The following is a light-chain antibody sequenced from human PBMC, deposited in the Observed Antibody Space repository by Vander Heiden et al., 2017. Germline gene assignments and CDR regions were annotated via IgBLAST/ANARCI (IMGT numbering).Light chain of an antibody. CDR2: EAS. Sequence: DIHITQSPSSLSASVGDRVTITWRASQSISSWLAWYQQKPGKAPKLLIYEASSLESGVPSRFSGSGSGTEFTLTISSLQHDDFATYYCQQYNSYPCTFGQGTKLEIK. CDR1: QSISSW. J-gene: IGKJ2*02. V-gene: IGKV1-5*03. CDR3: QQYNSYPCT.